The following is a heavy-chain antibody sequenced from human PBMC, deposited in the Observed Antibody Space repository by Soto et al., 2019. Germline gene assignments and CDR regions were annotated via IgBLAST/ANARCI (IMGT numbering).Heavy chain of an antibody. CDR2: ISYDGSNK. V-gene: IGHV3-30*18. CDR1: GFTFNNYG. J-gene: IGHJ4*02. CDR3: AKGYRSVAACDY. D-gene: IGHD6-6*01. Sequence: GGSLRLSCAASGFTFNNYGMHWVRQAPGKGLEWVAVISYDGSNKYYGESVKGRFTISRDNSKNTVYLQMNSLRVEDTAVYYWAKGYRSVAACDYWGQGTRVTVSS.